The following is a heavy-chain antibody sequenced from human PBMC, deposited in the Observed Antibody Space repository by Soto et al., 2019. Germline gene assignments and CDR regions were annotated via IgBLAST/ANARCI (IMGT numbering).Heavy chain of an antibody. CDR3: ARVQTDYSSWPTYFDY. CDR1: GVSPSTNGMF. Sequence: GSTLLNPTHGRIRTPAFSGVSPSTNGMFGRRVHPPPRKALELLARIDWDDDKYYSTSLKTRLTISKDTSKNQVVLTMTNMDPVDTATYYCARVQTDYSSWPTYFDYCGQGTLVTVSS. V-gene: IGHV2-70*11. D-gene: IGHD6-13*01. CDR2: IDWDDDK. J-gene: IGHJ4*02.